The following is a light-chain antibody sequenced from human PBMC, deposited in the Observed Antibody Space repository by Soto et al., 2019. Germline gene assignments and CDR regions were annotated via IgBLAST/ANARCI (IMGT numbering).Light chain of an antibody. CDR2: GAS. CDR1: HNVNSRY. Sequence: EVVLTQSPGTLSLSPGERATLSCRASHNVNSRYLAWYQQKPGQAPRLLISGASSRATGIPDRFSGSGSGTDFTLTIGRLEPEDFEVYYCQHYDTTPRWTFGHETKVEIK. CDR3: QHYDTTPRWT. V-gene: IGKV3-20*01. J-gene: IGKJ1*01.